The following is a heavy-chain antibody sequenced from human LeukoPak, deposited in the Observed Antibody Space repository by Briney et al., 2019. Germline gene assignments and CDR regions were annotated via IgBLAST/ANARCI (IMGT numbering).Heavy chain of an antibody. J-gene: IGHJ4*02. CDR3: ARGLGDWDY. V-gene: IGHV1-18*01. CDR1: GYTFTTYG. Sequence: PLASVKVSCKASGYTFTTYGISWVRQAPGQGLEWMGWISTYNDNTSYAQKFQGRVTMTTDTSTNTAYMELRSLRSDDTAVYYCARGLGDWDYWGQGTLVTVSS. CDR2: ISTYNDNT. D-gene: IGHD2-21*01.